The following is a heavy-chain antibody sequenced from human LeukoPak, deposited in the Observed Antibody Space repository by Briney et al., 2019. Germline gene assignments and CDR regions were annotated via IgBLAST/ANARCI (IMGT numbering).Heavy chain of an antibody. CDR2: IYYRGST. D-gene: IGHD3-16*01. J-gene: IGHJ5*02. V-gene: IGHV4-39*07. Sequence: SETLSLTCTVSGGSISSSSYYWGWIRQPPGKGLQWIGSIYYRGSTYYNPSLKSRVTISVDTSKNQFSLKLSSVTAADTAVYYCARFTPQGYGWGGYNRFDPWGQGTLVTVSS. CDR1: GGSISSSSYY. CDR3: ARFTPQGYGWGGYNRFDP.